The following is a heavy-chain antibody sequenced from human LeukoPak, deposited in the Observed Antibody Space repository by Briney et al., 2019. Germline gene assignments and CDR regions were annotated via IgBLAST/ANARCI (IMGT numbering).Heavy chain of an antibody. Sequence: GGSLRLSCAASGFTVSSNYMSWVRQAPGKGLEWVSVIYSGGSTYYADSVKGRFTISRDNSKNTLYLQMNSLRAEDTAVYYCAKPAISSRGWYYDYWGQGTLVTVSS. D-gene: IGHD6-19*01. CDR2: IYSGGST. CDR1: GFTVSSNY. CDR3: AKPAISSRGWYYDY. V-gene: IGHV3-66*04. J-gene: IGHJ4*02.